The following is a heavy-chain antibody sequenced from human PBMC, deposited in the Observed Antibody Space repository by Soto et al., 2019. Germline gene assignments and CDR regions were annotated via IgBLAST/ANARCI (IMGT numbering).Heavy chain of an antibody. V-gene: IGHV1-3*04. Sequence: ASVKVSCKASGYDFSSYAMHWVRQAPGQRLEWMGWINIGSGNTEYSQNFQDRITITRDTSSSTVYMELNSLRAEDTAVYYCAKKEMAKRGVPYYYDYWGQGTLVTVSS. CDR1: GYDFSSYA. D-gene: IGHD2-8*01. J-gene: IGHJ4*02. CDR2: INIGSGNT. CDR3: AKKEMAKRGVPYYYDY.